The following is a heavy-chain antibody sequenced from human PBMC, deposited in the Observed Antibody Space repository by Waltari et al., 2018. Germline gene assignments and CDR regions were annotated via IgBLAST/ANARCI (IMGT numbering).Heavy chain of an antibody. CDR1: GLSVTTNY. V-gene: IGHV3-66*01. CDR2: IYNGGT. J-gene: IGHJ4*02. D-gene: IGHD4-17*01. Sequence: EVQLVASGGGLVQPGGSLRLSCAASGLSVTTNYMNWVRPTPMKGLEWVSVIYNGGTYYADSVKGRFTISRDTSKNTVYLQMNSLRAEDTAVYYCATDWNADYIFDQWGQGTLVTISS. CDR3: ATDWNADYIFDQ.